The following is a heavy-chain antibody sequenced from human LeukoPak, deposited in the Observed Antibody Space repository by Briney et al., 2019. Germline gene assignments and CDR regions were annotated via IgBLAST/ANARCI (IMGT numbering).Heavy chain of an antibody. D-gene: IGHD6-13*01. J-gene: IGHJ4*02. Sequence: PGGSLRLSCAASGFTFSDYGMHWVRQAPGKGLEWVAFVRGDGSNEYYPDSVKGRFTISRDNAKNSLYLQMNSLRAEDTAVFYCTRITAAAVDYWGQGTLVTVSS. CDR1: GFTFSDYG. CDR3: TRITAAAVDY. CDR2: VRGDGSNE. V-gene: IGHV3-30*02.